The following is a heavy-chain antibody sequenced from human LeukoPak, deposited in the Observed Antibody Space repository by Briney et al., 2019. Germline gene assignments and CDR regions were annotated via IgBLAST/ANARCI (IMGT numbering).Heavy chain of an antibody. CDR3: ARDLSYGTRRFYGMDV. D-gene: IGHD5-18*01. J-gene: IGHJ6*02. V-gene: IGHV3-30*04. CDR1: GFTFSSYA. CDR2: ILYDGSNK. Sequence: GGSLRLSCAASGFTFSSYAMHWVRQAPGKGLEWVAVILYDGSNKYYADSVKGRFTISRDNSKNTLYLQMNSLRAEDTAVYYCARDLSYGTRRFYGMDVWGQGTTVTVSS.